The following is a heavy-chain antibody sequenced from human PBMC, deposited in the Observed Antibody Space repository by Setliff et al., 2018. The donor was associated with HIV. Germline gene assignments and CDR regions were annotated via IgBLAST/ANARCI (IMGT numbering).Heavy chain of an antibody. CDR2: INHSGRT. J-gene: IGHJ6*02. CDR1: GGSFSGYY. V-gene: IGHV4-34*01. CDR3: AREDYYYYGMDV. Sequence: SETLSLTCAVYGGSFSGYYWSWIRQAPGKGLEWIGEINHSGRTKYNPSLKSRVTLSVDTSKNQFSLKLSSVTAADTAVYYCAREDYYYYGMDVWGQGTTVTVSS.